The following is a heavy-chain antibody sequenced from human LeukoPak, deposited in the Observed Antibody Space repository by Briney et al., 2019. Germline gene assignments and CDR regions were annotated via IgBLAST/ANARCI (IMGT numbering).Heavy chain of an antibody. J-gene: IGHJ3*02. Sequence: SETLSLICTVSGGSISSSSYYWGWIRQPPGKGLEWIGSIYYSGSTYYNPSLKSRVTISVDTSKNQFSLKLSSVTAADTAVYYCARVQLGGAFDIWGQGTMVTVSS. CDR1: GGSISSSSYY. CDR2: IYYSGST. V-gene: IGHV4-39*07. CDR3: ARVQLGGAFDI. D-gene: IGHD7-27*01.